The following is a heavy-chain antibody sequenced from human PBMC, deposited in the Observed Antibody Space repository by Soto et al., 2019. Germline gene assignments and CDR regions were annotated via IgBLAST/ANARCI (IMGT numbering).Heavy chain of an antibody. CDR2: ISSSSSYI. Sequence: EVQLVESGGGLVKPGGSLRLSCAASGFTFSSYSMNWVRQAPGKGLEWVSSISSSSSYIYYADSVKGRFTISRDNAKNPLYLQMNSLNAEDTAVYYCARDIPPREEHGSGPVASDSWGQGTLLTLPS. CDR1: GFTFSSYS. J-gene: IGHJ1*01. V-gene: IGHV3-21*01. D-gene: IGHD3-10*01. CDR3: ARDIPPREEHGSGPVASDS.